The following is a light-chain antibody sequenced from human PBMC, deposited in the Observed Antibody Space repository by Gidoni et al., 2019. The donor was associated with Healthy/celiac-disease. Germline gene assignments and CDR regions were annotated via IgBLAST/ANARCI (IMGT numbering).Light chain of an antibody. V-gene: IGKV1-12*01. CDR3: QQANSFPPT. CDR2: AAS. CDR1: QGISSW. Sequence: DIQMTQSPSSVSASVGDRVTITCRASQGISSWLALYQQKPGKAPKLLLYAASSLQSGVPSRFSGSGSGTDVTLTISSLQPEDFATYYCQQANSFPPTFXXXTKVEIK. J-gene: IGKJ1*01.